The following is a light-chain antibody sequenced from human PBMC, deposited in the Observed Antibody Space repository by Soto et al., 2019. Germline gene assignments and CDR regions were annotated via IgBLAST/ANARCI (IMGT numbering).Light chain of an antibody. J-gene: IGKJ1*01. CDR3: HQYGTT. CDR1: QSVTSSY. CDR2: GAY. V-gene: IGKV3-20*01. Sequence: EIVLTQSPGTLSLSPGERASLSCRASQSVTSSYLAWYQQKPDQAPRLLIFGAYNRAAGSPDRFSGSGSGTDFTLTISRLEPEDFAVYYCHQYGTTFGQGTKVEIK.